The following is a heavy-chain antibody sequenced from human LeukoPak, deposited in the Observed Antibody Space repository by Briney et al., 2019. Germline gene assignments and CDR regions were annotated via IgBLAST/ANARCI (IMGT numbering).Heavy chain of an antibody. J-gene: IGHJ4*02. CDR2: ISYSGST. CDR3: ARYIWGSYPTFEDY. V-gene: IGHV4-59*11. Sequence: SETLSLTCGVNGGSFSGHSWNWIRQPPGKGLEWIGYISYSGSTNYNPSLKSRVTISVDTSKNQFSLKLSSVTAADTAVYYCARYIWGSYPTFEDYWGQGTLVTVSS. CDR1: GGSFSGHS. D-gene: IGHD3-16*02.